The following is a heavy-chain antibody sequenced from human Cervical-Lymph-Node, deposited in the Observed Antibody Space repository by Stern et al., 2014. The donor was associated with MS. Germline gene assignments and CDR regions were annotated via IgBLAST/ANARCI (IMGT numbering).Heavy chain of an antibody. CDR3: AREGSLCFGETCYYHGMDV. V-gene: IGHV5-51*01. Sequence: EVQLVQSGAEVKKSGESLKISCKGSGYTFANYWIGWVRQMPGKGLEWMGIIYPGDSETRYSPSFQGQVSISADKSIRTAYLQWSSLKASDTAIYYCAREGSLCFGETCYYHGMDVWGQGTTVTVSS. D-gene: IGHD3-10*01. CDR2: IYPGDSET. CDR1: GYTFANYW. J-gene: IGHJ6*02.